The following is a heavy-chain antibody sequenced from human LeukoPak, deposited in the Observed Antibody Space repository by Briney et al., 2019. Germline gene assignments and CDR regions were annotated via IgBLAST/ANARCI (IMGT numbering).Heavy chain of an antibody. CDR1: GYTFTSYG. CDR3: ARGTPLGYTMVRGVMNY. Sequence: GASVKVSCKASGYTFTSYGISWVRQAPGQGLEWMGWISAYNGNTNYAQKLRGRVTMTTDTSTSTAYMELRSLRSDDTAVYYCARGTPLGYTMVRGVMNYWGQGTLVTVSS. J-gene: IGHJ4*02. CDR2: ISAYNGNT. V-gene: IGHV1-18*01. D-gene: IGHD3-10*01.